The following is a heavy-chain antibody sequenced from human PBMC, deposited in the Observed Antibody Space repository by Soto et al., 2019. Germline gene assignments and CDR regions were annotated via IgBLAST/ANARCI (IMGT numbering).Heavy chain of an antibody. D-gene: IGHD3-10*01. CDR1: GGSISSGGYS. CDR2: IYYSGSN. Sequence: SETLSLTCAVSGGSISSGGYSWSWIRQPPGKGLEWIGYIYYSGSNYYNPSLKSRVTISVDTSKNQFSLKLSSVTAADTAVYYCARVGGFGATTIDYWGQGTLVTVSS. CDR3: ARVGGFGATTIDY. V-gene: IGHV4-30-4*08. J-gene: IGHJ4*02.